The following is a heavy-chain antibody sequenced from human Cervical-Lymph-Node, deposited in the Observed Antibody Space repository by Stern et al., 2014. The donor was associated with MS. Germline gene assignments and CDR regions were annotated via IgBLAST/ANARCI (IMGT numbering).Heavy chain of an antibody. V-gene: IGHV1-58*01. Sequence: QLVQSGPEVKKPGTSVKVSCKASGFTFTSSAVQWVRQARGQRLEWIGWIVVGSGNTNSAQKFQERVTITRDMSTSTAYMELSSLRSEDTAVYYCAADYDSSGGFDYWGQGTLVTVSS. CDR2: IVVGSGNT. CDR1: GFTFTSSA. D-gene: IGHD3-22*01. CDR3: AADYDSSGGFDY. J-gene: IGHJ4*02.